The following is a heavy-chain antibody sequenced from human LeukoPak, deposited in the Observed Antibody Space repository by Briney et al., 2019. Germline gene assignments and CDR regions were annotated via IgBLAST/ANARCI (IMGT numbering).Heavy chain of an antibody. CDR2: ISGSGGST. CDR3: ARSSGWGPFDY. D-gene: IGHD6-19*01. J-gene: IGHJ4*02. V-gene: IGHV3-23*01. CDR1: GFTFSSYG. Sequence: GGTLRLSCAASGFTFSSYGMSWVRQAPGKGLEWVSAISGSGGSTYYADSVKGRFTISRDNSKNTLYLQMNSLRAEDTAVYYCARSSGWGPFDYWGQGTLVTVSS.